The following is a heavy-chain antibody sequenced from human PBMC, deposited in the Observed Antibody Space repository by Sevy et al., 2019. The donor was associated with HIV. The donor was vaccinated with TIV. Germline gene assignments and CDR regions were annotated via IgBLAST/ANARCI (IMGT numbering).Heavy chain of an antibody. D-gene: IGHD2-21*01. V-gene: IGHV4-39*01. CDR3: ARQGGIVDRAFDY. CDR1: GVSMSSSSYD. CDR2: MYHSGRS. Sequence: SETLSLTCTVSGVSMSSSSYDWGWVRQPPGTGLEWIGTMYHSGRSYYNPSLKSRVTIYVDTSKNQISLKLSSVTAADTAVYYCARQGGIVDRAFDYWGQGTLVTVSS. J-gene: IGHJ4*02.